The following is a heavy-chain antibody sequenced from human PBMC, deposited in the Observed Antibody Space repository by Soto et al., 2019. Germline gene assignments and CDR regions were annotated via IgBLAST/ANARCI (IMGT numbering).Heavy chain of an antibody. CDR3: ARRGYYLLPKKNWFDP. Sequence: QVQLQQWGAGLLKPSETLSLTCAVYGGSFSGYYWSWIRQPPGKVLEWIGEINHSGSTNYNPSLKSRVTISVDTSKNQFSLKLSSVTAADTAVYYCARRGYYLLPKKNWFDPWGQGTLVTVSS. CDR2: INHSGST. D-gene: IGHD3-3*01. CDR1: GGSFSGYY. V-gene: IGHV4-34*01. J-gene: IGHJ5*02.